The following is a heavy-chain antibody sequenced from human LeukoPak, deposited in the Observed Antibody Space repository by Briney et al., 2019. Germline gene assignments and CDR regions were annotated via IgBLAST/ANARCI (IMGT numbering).Heavy chain of an antibody. CDR3: ARGITMVRGVNNSLFFDY. Sequence: KPSQTLSLTCTVSGGSISSGGYYWSWIRQHPGKGLEWIGYIYYSGSTYYNPSLKSRVTISVDRSKNQFSLKLSSVTAADTAVYYCARGITMVRGVNNSLFFDYWGQGTLVTVSS. D-gene: IGHD3-10*01. V-gene: IGHV4-31*03. CDR2: IYYSGST. CDR1: GGSISSGGYY. J-gene: IGHJ4*02.